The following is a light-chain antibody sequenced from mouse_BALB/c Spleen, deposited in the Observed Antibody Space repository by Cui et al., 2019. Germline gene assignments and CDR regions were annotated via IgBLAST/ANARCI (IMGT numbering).Light chain of an antibody. Sequence: IVLSQSSPIISASLGEGITLTCSASSIVSYMHWYQQKSGTSPKLLIYSTSNLASGVPSRFSGSGAGTFYSLTISSVEAEDAADYYCHQWSSYPWTFGGGTKLEIK. CDR2: STS. CDR1: SIVSY. V-gene: IGKV4-80*01. CDR3: HQWSSYPWT. J-gene: IGKJ1*01.